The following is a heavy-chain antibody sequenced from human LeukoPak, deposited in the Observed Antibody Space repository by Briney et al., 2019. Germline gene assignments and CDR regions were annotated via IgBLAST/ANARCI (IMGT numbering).Heavy chain of an antibody. J-gene: IGHJ5*02. V-gene: IGHV3-74*01. CDR1: GFPFKSYW. CDR3: ARDGDGDYVFDP. CDR2: INTDGSTT. Sequence: GGPLRLSCAASGFPFKSYWMHWVRQVPGKGLMWVSRINTDGSTTTYADSVKGRFTISRDNAKNTLYLQMNSLRAEDTAVYYCARDGDGDYVFDPWGQGTLVTVSS. D-gene: IGHD4-17*01.